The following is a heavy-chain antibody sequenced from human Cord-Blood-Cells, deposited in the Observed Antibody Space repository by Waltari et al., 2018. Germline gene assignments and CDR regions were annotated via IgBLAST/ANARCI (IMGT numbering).Heavy chain of an antibody. CDR2: VDPEDGET. CDR3: ATGRHSSSWYIDY. J-gene: IGHJ4*02. D-gene: IGHD6-13*01. Sequence: EVQLVQSGGEVKKPGATVKLSRKVSGSTFTEYSMHSVHQAPGKGLEWMGLVDPEDGETIYAEKFQGRVTITADTSTDTAYMDLSSLRSEDTAVYYCATGRHSSSWYIDYWGQGTLVTVSS. V-gene: IGHV1-69-2*01. CDR1: GSTFTEYS.